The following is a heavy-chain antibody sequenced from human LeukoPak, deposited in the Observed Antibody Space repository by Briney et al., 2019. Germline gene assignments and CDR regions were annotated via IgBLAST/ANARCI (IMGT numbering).Heavy chain of an antibody. D-gene: IGHD6-13*01. V-gene: IGHV3-66*02. Sequence: PGGSPRLSCAASGFTVSSSYMSWVRQAPGKGLEWVSVIYSGGNTYYADSVKGRFTISRDNSVNTLYLQMNSLRTEDTAVYYCARAFVTAAGFFDTWGQGTLVTVSS. CDR2: IYSGGNT. J-gene: IGHJ4*02. CDR3: ARAFVTAAGFFDT. CDR1: GFTVSSSY.